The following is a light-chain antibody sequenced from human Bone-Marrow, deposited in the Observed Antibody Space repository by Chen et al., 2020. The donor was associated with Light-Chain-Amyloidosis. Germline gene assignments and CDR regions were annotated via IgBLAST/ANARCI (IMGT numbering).Light chain of an antibody. J-gene: IGLJ1*01. V-gene: IGLV2-8*01. Sequence: HSALAQPPSASGTPGHSVTISCAETSSDVGDYKYVSWYQQHPGKAPKLRIYEVGKRPSGVPDRFSGSKSGNPASLNVSGHQAEDEADYYCSSYAGRNNFVFGTGTKVTVL. CDR1: SSDVGDYKY. CDR3: SSYAGRNNFV. CDR2: EVG.